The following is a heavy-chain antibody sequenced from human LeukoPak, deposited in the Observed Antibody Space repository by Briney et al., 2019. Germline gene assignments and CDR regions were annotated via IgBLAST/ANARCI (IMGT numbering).Heavy chain of an antibody. CDR1: GFTFSSYA. V-gene: IGHV3-23*01. J-gene: IGHJ4*02. CDR3: AKDYDFWSGYRDY. CDR2: ISGSGGST. D-gene: IGHD3-3*01. Sequence: PGGSLRLSCAASGFTFSSYALSWVRQAPGKGLEWVSAISGSGGSTYYADSVKGRFTISRDNSKNTVYLQMNSLRAEDTAVYYCAKDYDFWSGYRDYWGQGTLVTVSS.